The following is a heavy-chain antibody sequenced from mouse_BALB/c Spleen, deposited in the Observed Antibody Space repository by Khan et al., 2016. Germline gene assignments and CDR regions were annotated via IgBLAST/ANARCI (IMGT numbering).Heavy chain of an antibody. CDR3: ARGDGNYGCDD. CDR1: GYTFTDTC. D-gene: IGHD2-1*01. CDR2: INPENDDT. V-gene: IGHV1-84*01. J-gene: IGHJ4*01. Sequence: QVKLQQSGPELVKPGASVKLSCKASGYTFTDTCMHWVKQRPGQGLEWIGEINPENDDTKYNEKFKGKATMTADTSSNTAYLQLSSLTSEDAVYYCWARGDGNYGCDDWGQGASVTVAS.